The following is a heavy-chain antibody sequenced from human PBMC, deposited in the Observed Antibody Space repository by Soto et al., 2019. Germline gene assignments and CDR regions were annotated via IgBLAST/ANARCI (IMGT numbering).Heavy chain of an antibody. J-gene: IGHJ3*01. Sequence: GGSLRLSCAASGFTFSSYSMNWARQAPGKGLEWVSYISSSSSTIYYADSVKGRFTISRDNAKNIVYLQINDLRPDDTAVYYCASWHLREHAYDVWGQGTTVTVSS. D-gene: IGHD4-17*01. V-gene: IGHV3-48*01. CDR3: ASWHLREHAYDV. CDR1: GFTFSSYS. CDR2: ISSSSSTI.